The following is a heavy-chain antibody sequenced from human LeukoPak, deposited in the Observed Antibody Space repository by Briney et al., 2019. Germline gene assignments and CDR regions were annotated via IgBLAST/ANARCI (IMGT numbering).Heavy chain of an antibody. V-gene: IGHV1-8*03. J-gene: IGHJ3*02. CDR2: MNPNSGNT. D-gene: IGHD2-15*01. CDR1: GYTFTSYD. Sequence: ASVKVSCKASGYTFTSYDINWVRQAPGQGLEWMGWMNPNSGNTGYAQRFQGRVTFTRDNSISTAYMELTSLRSEDTAVYYCAREYCSGGSCPRAFDIWGQGTMVTVSS. CDR3: AREYCSGGSCPRAFDI.